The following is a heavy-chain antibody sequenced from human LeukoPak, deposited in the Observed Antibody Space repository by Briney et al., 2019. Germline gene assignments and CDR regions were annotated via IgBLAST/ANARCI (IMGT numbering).Heavy chain of an antibody. CDR2: ISSSSSTI. V-gene: IGHV3-48*01. D-gene: IGHD4-17*01. J-gene: IGHJ4*02. CDR1: GFTFSSYS. CDR3: ARDDYGAPEDY. Sequence: GGSLRLSCAASGFTFSSYSMNWVRQAPGKGLEWVSCISSSSSTIYYADSVKGRFTISRDNAKNSLYLQMNSLRAEDTAVYYCARDDYGAPEDYWGQGTLVTVSS.